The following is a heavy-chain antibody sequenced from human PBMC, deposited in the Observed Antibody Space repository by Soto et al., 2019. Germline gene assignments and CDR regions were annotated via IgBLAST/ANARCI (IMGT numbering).Heavy chain of an antibody. CDR3: ASDTPPTYY. CDR2: ISAYKNNT. CDR1: GYTFTSSH. Sequence: QVQLVRSGAEEMKPGGSGKVSCKTSGYTFTSSHLSWVRQAPGQGREWMGWISAYKNNTNYSKKFQGRVTMTTDTLTSTAYMELRSLRSEDTAVYYCASDTPPTYYWGQGTLFTVSS. J-gene: IGHJ4*02. V-gene: IGHV1-18*01.